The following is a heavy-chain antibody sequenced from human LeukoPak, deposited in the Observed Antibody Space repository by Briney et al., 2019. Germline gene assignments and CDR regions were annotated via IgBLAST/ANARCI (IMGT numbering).Heavy chain of an antibody. Sequence: GASVKVSCKASGYTCTGYYMHWVRQAPGQGLEWMGRINPNSGGTNYAQKFQGRVTMTRDTSISTAYMELSRLRSDDTAVYYCAGDSSSWSEYGAFDIWGQGTMVTVSS. CDR3: AGDSSSWSEYGAFDI. V-gene: IGHV1-2*06. CDR2: INPNSGGT. D-gene: IGHD6-13*01. J-gene: IGHJ3*02. CDR1: GYTCTGYY.